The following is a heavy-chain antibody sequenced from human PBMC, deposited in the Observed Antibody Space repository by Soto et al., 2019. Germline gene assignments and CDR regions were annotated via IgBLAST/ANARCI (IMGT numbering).Heavy chain of an antibody. Sequence: PSETLSLTCTVSGGSISSGDYYWSWIRQPPGKGLEWIGYIYYSGSTYYNPSLKGRVTISVDTSKNQFSMKLSSVTAADTAVYYCARDRVTFGGVYYYYGMDVWGQGTTVTVSS. J-gene: IGHJ6*02. CDR2: IYYSGST. CDR3: ARDRVTFGGVYYYYGMDV. V-gene: IGHV4-30-4*01. D-gene: IGHD3-16*01. CDR1: GGSISSGDYY.